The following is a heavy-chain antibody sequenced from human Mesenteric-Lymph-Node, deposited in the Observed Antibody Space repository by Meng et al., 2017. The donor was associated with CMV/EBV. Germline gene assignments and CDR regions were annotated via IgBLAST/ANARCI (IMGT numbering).Heavy chain of an antibody. Sequence: SETLSLTCTVSGGSISSSNYYWGWIRQPPGKGLEWIGNIFKSGNTYYNPSLKSRLTISVDTSKNQFSLKLSSVTAADTAVYYCATDRGSVTPDYWGQGTLVTVSS. V-gene: IGHV4-39*02. CDR3: ATDRGSVTPDY. D-gene: IGHD3-10*01. CDR2: IFKSGNT. J-gene: IGHJ4*02. CDR1: GGSISSSNYY.